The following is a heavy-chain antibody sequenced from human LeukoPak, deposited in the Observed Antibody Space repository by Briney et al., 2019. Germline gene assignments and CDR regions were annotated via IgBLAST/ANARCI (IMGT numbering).Heavy chain of an antibody. V-gene: IGHV3-23*01. CDR1: QFTFSNYA. CDR2: ISGSGNTT. J-gene: IGHJ2*01. D-gene: IGHD2-15*01. CDR3: AQGPAPYCSGGSCYSPHWYFDL. Sequence: GGSLRLSCAASQFTFSNYAMSWVRQAPGKGLEWVSAISGSGNTTYFGDSVTGRFTISRDNPKNTVYLQMNSLSAEDTAVYYCAQGPAPYCSGGSCYSPHWYFDLWGRDTLVTVSS.